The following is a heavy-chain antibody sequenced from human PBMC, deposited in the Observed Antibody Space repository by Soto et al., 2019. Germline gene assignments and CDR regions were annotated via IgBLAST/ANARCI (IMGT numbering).Heavy chain of an antibody. CDR3: ARLSSALTSIQHFDY. Sequence: GESLKISCQASGYTFTNCWIGWVRQMPGKGLEWMGIIYPGDSDAVYSPAFQGRVTLSVDRSLSTAYVEWSTLKASDTAMYYCARLSSALTSIQHFDYWGQGTLVTVSS. D-gene: IGHD2-21*02. J-gene: IGHJ4*02. CDR2: IYPGDSDA. CDR1: GYTFTNCW. V-gene: IGHV5-51*01.